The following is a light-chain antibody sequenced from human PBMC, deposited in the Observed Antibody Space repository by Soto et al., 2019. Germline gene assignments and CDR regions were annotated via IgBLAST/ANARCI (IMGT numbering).Light chain of an antibody. CDR2: KAS. V-gene: IGKV1-5*03. J-gene: IGKJ1*01. CDR3: QHYNSYSEA. Sequence: DIHMTQSPYTLSAFVGARVTLTCRASQSISSWLAWYQQKPGKAPKLLIYKASTLKSGVPSRFSGSGSGTEFTLTISSLQPDDFATYYCQHYNSYSEAFGQGTKVDI. CDR1: QSISSW.